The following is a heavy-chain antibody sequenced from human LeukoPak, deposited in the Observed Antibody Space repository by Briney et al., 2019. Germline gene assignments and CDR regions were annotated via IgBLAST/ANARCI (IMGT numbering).Heavy chain of an antibody. Sequence: GGSLRLSCAASGFTFSSYWMSWVRQAPGKGLEWVSYISSSSSSTIYNADSVKGRFTISRDNAKNSLYLQMNSLRAEDTAVYYCARALKAAYYYGSGSTLVDDAFDIWGQGTMVTVSS. V-gene: IGHV3-48*01. CDR2: ISSSSSSTI. J-gene: IGHJ3*02. CDR1: GFTFSSYW. CDR3: ARALKAAYYYGSGSTLVDDAFDI. D-gene: IGHD3-10*01.